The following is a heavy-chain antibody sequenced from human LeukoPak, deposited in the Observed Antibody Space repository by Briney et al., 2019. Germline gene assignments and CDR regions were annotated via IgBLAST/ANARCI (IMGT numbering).Heavy chain of an antibody. CDR3: AKDRRAGYYGSIDACDI. J-gene: IGHJ3*02. CDR2: ISVSGGST. V-gene: IGHV3-23*01. CDR1: GFTFRSFV. D-gene: IGHD3-10*01. Sequence: GSLRRSCAASGFTFRSFVMSWVRQAPGEGLEWGSTISVSGGSTYYAASVKGQFTISRDTSKNSLYLYIDSLRAEDTAVYYWAKDRRAGYYGSIDACDIWGQGTMVTVSS.